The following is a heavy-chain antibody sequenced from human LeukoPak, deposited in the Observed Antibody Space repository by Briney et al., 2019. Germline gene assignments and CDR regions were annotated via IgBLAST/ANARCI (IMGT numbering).Heavy chain of an antibody. CDR3: GRIPTYYYDSSGYSGAYYFDY. V-gene: IGHV1-69*04. D-gene: IGHD3-22*01. CDR2: IIPILGIA. J-gene: IGHJ4*02. Sequence: ASVKVSCKASGGTFSSYAISWVRQAPGQGLEWMGMIIPILGIANYAQKLQGRVTMTTDTSTSTAYMELRSLRSDDTAVYYCGRIPTYYYDSSGYSGAYYFDYWGQGTLVTVSS. CDR1: GGTFSSYA.